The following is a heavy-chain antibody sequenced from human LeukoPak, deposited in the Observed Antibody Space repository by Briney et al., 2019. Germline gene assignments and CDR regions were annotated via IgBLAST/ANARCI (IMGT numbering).Heavy chain of an antibody. J-gene: IGHJ3*02. Sequence: SGGSLRLSCVASGFTFSSYGMNWVRQAPGKGLEWISYISSSSSTTYYADSVRGRFTIYRDNAMNSLHLQMDSLTVEDTAVYSCARSRYYGSGSPDAFDSWGHGTMVTVSS. D-gene: IGHD3-10*01. V-gene: IGHV3-48*01. CDR1: GFTFSSYG. CDR3: ARSRYYGSGSPDAFDS. CDR2: ISSSSSTT.